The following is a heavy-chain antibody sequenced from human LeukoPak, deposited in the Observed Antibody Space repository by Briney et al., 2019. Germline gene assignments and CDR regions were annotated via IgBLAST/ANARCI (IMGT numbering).Heavy chain of an antibody. CDR1: GGSISSGDYY. J-gene: IGHJ4*02. V-gene: IGHV4-30-4*01. D-gene: IGHD1-7*01. CDR3: ARDSELELDY. CDR2: IYYSGST. Sequence: SETLSLTCTVSGGSISSGDYYWSWIRQPPGKGLEWIGYIYYSGSTYYNPSLKSRVTISVDTSKNRFSLKLSSVTAADTAVYYCARDSELELDYWGQGTLVTVSS.